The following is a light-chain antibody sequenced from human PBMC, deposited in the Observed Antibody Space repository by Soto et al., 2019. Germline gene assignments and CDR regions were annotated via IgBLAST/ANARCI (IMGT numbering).Light chain of an antibody. J-gene: IGLJ3*02. Sequence: QSVLTQPASVSGSPGQSITISCTGTSSDIGVSNYVSWYQQHPGQAPKLIIYEVSNRPSGVSNRFLGSKSGNTASLTISGLQTEDEADYYCSSYTNTSTLFGGGTKVTVL. CDR2: EVS. CDR1: SSDIGVSNY. CDR3: SSYTNTSTL. V-gene: IGLV2-14*01.